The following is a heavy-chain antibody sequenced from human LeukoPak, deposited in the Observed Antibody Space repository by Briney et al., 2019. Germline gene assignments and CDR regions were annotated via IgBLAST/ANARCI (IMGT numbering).Heavy chain of an antibody. CDR1: GFTVSSNS. CDR2: IYSDNT. CDR3: AGKIYNWFDP. Sequence: GGSLRLSCTVSGFTVSSNSMSWVRQAPGKGLEWVSFIYSDNTHYSDSVKGRFTISRDNSKNTLYLQMNSLRAEDTAVYYCAGKIYNWFDPWGQGTLVTVSS. J-gene: IGHJ5*02. V-gene: IGHV3-53*01.